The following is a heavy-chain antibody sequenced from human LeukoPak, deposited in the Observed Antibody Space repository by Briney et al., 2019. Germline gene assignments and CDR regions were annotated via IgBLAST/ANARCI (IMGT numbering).Heavy chain of an antibody. CDR3: ARLRFLEWLLPNYYYYYGMDV. J-gene: IGHJ6*02. D-gene: IGHD3-3*01. Sequence: SRVTISVDTSKNQFSLKLSSVTAADTAVYYCARLRFLEWLLPNYYYYYGMDVWGQGTTVTVSS. V-gene: IGHV4-59*01.